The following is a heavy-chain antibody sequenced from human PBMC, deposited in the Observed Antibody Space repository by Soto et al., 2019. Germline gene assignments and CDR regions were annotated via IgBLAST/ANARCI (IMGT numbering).Heavy chain of an antibody. Sequence: GGSLRLSCAASGFTFSSYSMNWVRQAPGKGLEWVSYISSSSSTIYYADSVKGRFTISRDNAKNSLYLQMNSLRDEDTAVYYCWRCWGYQLLSNYYYGMDVWGQGTTVTVSS. CDR2: ISSSSSTI. CDR1: GFTFSSYS. CDR3: WRCWGYQLLSNYYYGMDV. D-gene: IGHD2-2*01. J-gene: IGHJ6*02. V-gene: IGHV3-48*02.